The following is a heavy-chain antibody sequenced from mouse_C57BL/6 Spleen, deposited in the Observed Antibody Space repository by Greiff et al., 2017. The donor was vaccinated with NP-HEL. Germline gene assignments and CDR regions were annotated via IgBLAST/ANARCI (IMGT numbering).Heavy chain of an antibody. J-gene: IGHJ2*01. CDR1: GFSLTSYG. CDR3: ARGIYYYGSSLDY. CDR2: IWSGGST. V-gene: IGHV2-2*01. Sequence: VKLMESGPGLVQPSQSLSITCTVSGFSLTSYGVHWVRQSPGKGLEWLGVIWSGGSTDYNAAFISRLSISKDNSKSQVFFKMNSLQADDTAIYYCARGIYYYGSSLDYWGQGTTLTVSS. D-gene: IGHD1-1*01.